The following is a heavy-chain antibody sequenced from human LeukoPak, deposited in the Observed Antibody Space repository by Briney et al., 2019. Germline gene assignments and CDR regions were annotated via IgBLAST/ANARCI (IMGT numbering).Heavy chain of an antibody. CDR2: TYYRSKWYN. Sequence: PSQTLSLTCAISGDSVSSSSAAWNWFRQSPSRGLEWLGRTYYRSKWYNDYAVSVNSRITISPDTSKNQFSLHLNSVTPEDTAVYYCARDIPGLEAFNFWGQGSKVTVSS. D-gene: IGHD2-21*01. CDR3: ARDIPGLEAFNF. V-gene: IGHV6-1*01. J-gene: IGHJ3*01. CDR1: GDSVSSSSAA.